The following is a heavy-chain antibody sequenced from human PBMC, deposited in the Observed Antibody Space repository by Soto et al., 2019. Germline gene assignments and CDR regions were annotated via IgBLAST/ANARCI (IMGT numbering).Heavy chain of an antibody. V-gene: IGHV4-34*01. CDR3: AGRGYCSGGSCYPFYC. CDR1: GGSFSGYY. CDR2: INHSGST. Sequence: SETLSLTCAVYGGSFSGYYWSWIRQPPGKGLEWIGEINHSGSTNYNPSLKSRVTISVDTSKNQFSLKLSSVTAADTAVYYCAGRGYCSGGSCYPFYCWGQGGLVTVSS. J-gene: IGHJ4*02. D-gene: IGHD2-15*01.